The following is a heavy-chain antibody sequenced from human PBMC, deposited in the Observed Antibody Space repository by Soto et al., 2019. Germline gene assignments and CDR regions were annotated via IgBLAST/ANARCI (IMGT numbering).Heavy chain of an antibody. V-gene: IGHV3-33*01. J-gene: IGHJ3*02. D-gene: IGHD1-26*01. CDR3: ARDHGRELRNFAFDI. Sequence: QVQLVESGGGVVQPGRSLRLSCAASGFTFSSYGMHWVRQAPGKGLEWVAVIWYDGSNKYYADSVKGRFTISRDNSKNTLWVQRDGLRGEDTAVYYCARDHGRELRNFAFDIWGQGTMVTVSS. CDR2: IWYDGSNK. CDR1: GFTFSSYG.